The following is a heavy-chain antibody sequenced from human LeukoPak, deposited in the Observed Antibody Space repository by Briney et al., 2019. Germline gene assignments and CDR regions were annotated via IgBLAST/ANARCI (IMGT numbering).Heavy chain of an antibody. CDR1: GFTFSNYG. CDR3: ARPYSSGWYGDFQH. V-gene: IGHV3-30*03. J-gene: IGHJ1*01. D-gene: IGHD6-19*01. CDR2: ISNDGSTK. Sequence: GGSLRLSCAASGFTFSNYGMHWVRRAPGKGLEWVALISNDGSTKYYGDSVKGRFTISRDNSKNTLYLQMNSLRAEDTALYYCARPYSSGWYGDFQHWGQGTLVTVSS.